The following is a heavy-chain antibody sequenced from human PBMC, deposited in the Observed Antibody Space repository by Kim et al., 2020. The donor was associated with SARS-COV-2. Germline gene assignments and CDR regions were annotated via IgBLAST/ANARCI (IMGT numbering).Heavy chain of an antibody. CDR2: T. J-gene: IGHJ4*02. V-gene: IGHV1-3*01. D-gene: IGHD3-10*01. Sequence: TKYSQKFPGRVNCTRDTSASTAYMELSSLRSEDTAVYYCARSTYGRDFDHWGQGTLVTVSS. CDR3: ARSTYGRDFDH.